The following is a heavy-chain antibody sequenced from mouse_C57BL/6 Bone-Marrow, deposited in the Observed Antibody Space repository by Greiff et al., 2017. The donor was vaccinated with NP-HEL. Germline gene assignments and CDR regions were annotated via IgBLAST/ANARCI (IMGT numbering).Heavy chain of an antibody. CDR2: INPSNGGT. D-gene: IGHD1-1*01. CDR3: ASQVYYYGSSYDYFDY. V-gene: IGHV1-53*01. Sequence: QVQLQQPGTELVKPGASVKLSCKASGYTFTSYWMHWVKQRPGQGLEWIGNINPSNGGTNYNEKLKSKATLTVDKSSSTAYMQLRRLTSEDSAVYYCASQVYYYGSSYDYFDYWGQGTTLTVSS. CDR1: GYTFTSYW. J-gene: IGHJ2*01.